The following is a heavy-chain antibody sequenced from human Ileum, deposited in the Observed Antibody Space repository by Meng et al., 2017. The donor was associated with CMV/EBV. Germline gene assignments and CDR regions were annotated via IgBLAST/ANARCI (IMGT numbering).Heavy chain of an antibody. V-gene: IGHV1-46*01. Sequence: QVQVWQSGTGVEKPGASVKVSCKASVYTFTSYYMHWVRQAPGQGLEWMGTINTSGDSTTYAPKFQGRVTMTRDTSTSTAYMELSSLRSDDTAVYYCARGGSPGVTIVGPFGYWGQGTLVTVSS. CDR3: ARGGSPGVTIVGPFGY. D-gene: IGHD4-11*01. CDR1: VYTFTSYY. J-gene: IGHJ4*02. CDR2: INTSGDST.